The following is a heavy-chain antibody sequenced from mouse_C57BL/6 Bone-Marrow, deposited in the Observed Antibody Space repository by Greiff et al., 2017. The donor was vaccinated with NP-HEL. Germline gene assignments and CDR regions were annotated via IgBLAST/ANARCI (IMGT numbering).Heavy chain of an antibody. D-gene: IGHD1-1*01. V-gene: IGHV1-82*01. Sequence: QVQLQQSGPELVKPGASVKISCKASGYAFSSSWMNWVKQRPGKGLEWIGRIYPGDGDTNYNGKFKGKATLTADKSSRTAYMQLSSLTSEDSAVYFCARRRGRFYAMDYWGQGTSVTVSS. CDR2: IYPGDGDT. J-gene: IGHJ4*01. CDR1: GYAFSSSW. CDR3: ARRRGRFYAMDY.